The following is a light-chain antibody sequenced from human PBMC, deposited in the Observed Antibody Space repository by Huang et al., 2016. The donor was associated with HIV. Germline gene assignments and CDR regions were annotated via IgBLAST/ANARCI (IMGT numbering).Light chain of an antibody. CDR3: LQYDRSPLT. CDR1: QSLRDTY. J-gene: IGKJ4*01. CDR2: GAS. V-gene: IGKV3-20*01. Sequence: EVVLTQSPGTLSLSPGEPATFSCRASQSLRDTYIAWYQQRPGQAPRLLIYGASSRATGIPDRFSGSGSGTDFTLTINRLEPQDFAVYFCLQYDRSPLTFGGGTKVEL.